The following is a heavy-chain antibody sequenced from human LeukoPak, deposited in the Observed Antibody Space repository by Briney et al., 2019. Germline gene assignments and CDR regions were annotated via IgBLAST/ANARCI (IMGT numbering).Heavy chain of an antibody. D-gene: IGHD3-22*01. Sequence: PSETLSLTCTVSGGSISTSYYWGWIRQPPGKGLEWIGTIYYSGRTYYNPSLKSRVTIFVDTSKNQFSLKVNSVTAADTAVYYCARLADYDSSPLDYWGQGNLVTVSS. CDR2: IYYSGRT. J-gene: IGHJ4*02. V-gene: IGHV4-39*01. CDR1: GGSISTSYY. CDR3: ARLADYDSSPLDY.